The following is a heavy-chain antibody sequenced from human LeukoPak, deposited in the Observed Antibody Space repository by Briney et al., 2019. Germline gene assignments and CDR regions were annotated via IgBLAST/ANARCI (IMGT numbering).Heavy chain of an antibody. V-gene: IGHV3-33*01. J-gene: IGHJ6*02. Sequence: PGGSLRLSCAASGFTFSNYGMHWVRRAPGKGLEWVAVIWYDGSKQYYADSVKGRFTISRDTSKNTLFLQMNSLRAEDTAVYYCVRNYGSGIYGYGLEVWGQGITVTVSS. D-gene: IGHD3-10*01. CDR3: VRNYGSGIYGYGLEV. CDR2: IWYDGSKQ. CDR1: GFTFSNYG.